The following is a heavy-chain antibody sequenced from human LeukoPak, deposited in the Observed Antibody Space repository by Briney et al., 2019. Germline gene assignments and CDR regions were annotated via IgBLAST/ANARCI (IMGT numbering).Heavy chain of an antibody. Sequence: SETLSLTCTVSGGSISSSSYYWGWIRQPPGKGPEWIGSIYYSGSTYYNPSLKSRVTISVDTSKNQFSLKLSSVTAADTAVYYCARGSWGNFDYWGQGTLVTVSS. D-gene: IGHD3-16*01. CDR3: ARGSWGNFDY. CDR1: GGSISSSSYY. V-gene: IGHV4-39*01. CDR2: IYYSGST. J-gene: IGHJ4*02.